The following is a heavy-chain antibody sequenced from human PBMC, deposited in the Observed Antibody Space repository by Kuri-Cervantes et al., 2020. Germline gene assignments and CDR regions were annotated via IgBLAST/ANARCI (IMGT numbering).Heavy chain of an antibody. CDR1: GYTFTSYG. CDR2: IIPIFGTA. Sequence: SVKVSCKASGYTFTSYGISWVRQAPGQGLEWMGGIIPIFGTANYAQKFQGRVTITADEPTSTAYMELSSLRSEDTAVYYCARAPRGYSSSWFDYWGQGTLVTVSS. CDR3: ARAPRGYSSSWFDY. D-gene: IGHD6-13*01. J-gene: IGHJ4*02. V-gene: IGHV1-69*13.